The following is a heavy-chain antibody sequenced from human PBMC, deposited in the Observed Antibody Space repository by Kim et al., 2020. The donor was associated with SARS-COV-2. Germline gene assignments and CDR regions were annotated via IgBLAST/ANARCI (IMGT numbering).Heavy chain of an antibody. CDR2: IFGSGSGT. Sequence: GGSLRLSCEASGPTSRNSAMSWVRQAPGKGLEWVAGIFGSGSGTYYADSVRGRFIISRDNSQGTVYLQMDNLRSEDTAAYYCAMHLHDTTVTFYWYLDLWGRGTLVTVSS. CDR1: GPTSRNSA. CDR3: AMHLHDTTVTFYWYLDL. D-gene: IGHD2-21*02. J-gene: IGHJ2*01. V-gene: IGHV3-23*01.